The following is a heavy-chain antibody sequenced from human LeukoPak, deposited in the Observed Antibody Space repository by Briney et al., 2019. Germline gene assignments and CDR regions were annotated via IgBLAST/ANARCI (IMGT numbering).Heavy chain of an antibody. CDR3: ARGASRLGFGSLDY. CDR1: GFTFSSYS. J-gene: IGHJ4*02. Sequence: GGPLRLSCAASGFTFSSYSMNWVRQAPGKGLEWVSSISSSSSYIYYADSVKGRFTISRDNAKNSLYLQMNSLRAEDTAVYYCARGASRLGFGSLDYWGQGTLVTVSS. CDR2: ISSSSSYI. V-gene: IGHV3-21*01. D-gene: IGHD3-10*01.